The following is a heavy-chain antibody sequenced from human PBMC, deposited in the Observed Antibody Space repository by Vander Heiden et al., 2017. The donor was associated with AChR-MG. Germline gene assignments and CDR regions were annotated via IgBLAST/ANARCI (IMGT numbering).Heavy chain of an antibody. J-gene: IGHJ4*02. V-gene: IGHV1-69*01. CDR3: AREPQTYGDSYSDY. Sequence: HVQLVQSGAEVKKPGSSVNVSCKASGGTFSSYASSWVRKARGQGLEWMGGIIPIFGTANYAQKFQGRVTITADESTSTAYMELSSLRSEDTAVYYCAREPQTYGDSYSDYWGQGTLVTVSS. CDR2: IIPIFGTA. D-gene: IGHD4-17*01. CDR1: GGTFSSYA.